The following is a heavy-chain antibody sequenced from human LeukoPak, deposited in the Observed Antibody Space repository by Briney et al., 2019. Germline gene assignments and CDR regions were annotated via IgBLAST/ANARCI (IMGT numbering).Heavy chain of an antibody. CDR1: ALAFSNYA. J-gene: IGHJ5*02. V-gene: IGHV3-23*01. Sequence: PRGSLRLSCAASALAFSNYAMNWVRQAPGKGLEWISGISNSGVATNYADSVKGRFTIFRDNSKNMLYLQMNGLRAEDTAVYYCAKDWSPSPNWFGPWGQGALVIVSS. CDR2: ISNSGVAT. CDR3: AKDWSPSPNWFGP. D-gene: IGHD3-3*01.